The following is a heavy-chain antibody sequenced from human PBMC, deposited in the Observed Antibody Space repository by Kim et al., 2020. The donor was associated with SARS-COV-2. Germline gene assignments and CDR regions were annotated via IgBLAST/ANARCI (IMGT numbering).Heavy chain of an antibody. D-gene: IGHD3-10*01. V-gene: IGHV4-31*03. Sequence: SETLSLTCTVSGGSISSGGYYWSWIRQHPGKGLEWIGYIYYSGSTYYNPSLKSRVTISVDTSKNQFSLKLSSVTAADTAVYYCARAGRGTMVRGADYHGMDVWGQGTTVTVSS. CDR1: GGSISSGGYY. CDR2: IYYSGST. J-gene: IGHJ6*02. CDR3: ARAGRGTMVRGADYHGMDV.